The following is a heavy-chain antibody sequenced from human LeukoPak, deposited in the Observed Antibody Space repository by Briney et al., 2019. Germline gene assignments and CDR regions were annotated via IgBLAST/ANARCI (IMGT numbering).Heavy chain of an antibody. D-gene: IGHD5-18*01. V-gene: IGHV3-23*01. Sequence: PGGALRLSCAASGFLFRSYAMTWVRQAPGKGLQWVAAISPSGDTTYYADSVRGRFTVSRDNSNDILFLQVNNLRAEDTAVYFCTRDPGGGYSPTWYEGFFKYWGQGRLLSVYS. J-gene: IGHJ4*02. CDR3: TRDPGGGYSPTWYEGFFKY. CDR2: ISPSGDTT. CDR1: GFLFRSYA.